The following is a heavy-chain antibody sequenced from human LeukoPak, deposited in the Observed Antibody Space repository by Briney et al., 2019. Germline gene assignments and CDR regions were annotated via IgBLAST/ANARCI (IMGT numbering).Heavy chain of an antibody. Sequence: GGSLRLSCAASGFTLSSYAMSWVRQAPGKGLEWVSAISGSGGSTYYADSVKGRFTISRDNSKNTLYLQMNSLRAEDTAVYYCAKGSAAAGSVVVIIDYWGQGTLVTVSS. D-gene: IGHD6-13*01. J-gene: IGHJ4*02. CDR3: AKGSAAAGSVVVIIDY. CDR1: GFTLSSYA. CDR2: ISGSGGST. V-gene: IGHV3-23*01.